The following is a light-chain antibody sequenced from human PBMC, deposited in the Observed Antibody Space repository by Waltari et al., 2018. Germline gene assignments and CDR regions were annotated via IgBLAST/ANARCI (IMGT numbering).Light chain of an antibody. CDR2: AAS. CDR1: QGINNY. J-gene: IGKJ4*01. V-gene: IGKV1-9*01. CDR3: QQLNS. Sequence: DIQLTQSPSFMSASVGDSVTITCRASQGINNYLAWYQQKPWKAPALLIYAASTLHSGVPSRFSGGGSGTEFTLTISNLQPEDFATYYCQQLNSFGGGTKVEIK.